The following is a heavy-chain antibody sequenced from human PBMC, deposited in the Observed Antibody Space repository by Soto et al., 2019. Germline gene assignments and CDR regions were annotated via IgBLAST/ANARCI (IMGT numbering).Heavy chain of an antibody. CDR1: GGSISSGGYY. J-gene: IGHJ5*02. CDR3: ARAAALRSWFDP. CDR2: IYYSGST. V-gene: IGHV4-31*03. Sequence: PSETLSLTCTVSGGSISSGGYYWSWIRQHPGKGLEWIGYIYYSGSTYYNPSLKSRVTISVDTSKNQFSLKLSSVTAAATAVYYCARAAALRSWFDPWGQGTLVTVSS. D-gene: IGHD6-13*01.